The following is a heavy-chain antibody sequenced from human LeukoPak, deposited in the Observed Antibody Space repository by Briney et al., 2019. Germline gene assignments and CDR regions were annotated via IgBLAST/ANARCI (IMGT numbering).Heavy chain of an antibody. V-gene: IGHV4-59*08. D-gene: IGHD2-8*02. CDR1: GGSISSYY. CDR2: IYYTGRT. CDR3: ARHLRPGVVGYDY. J-gene: IGHJ4*02. Sequence: SETLSLTCTVSGGSISSYYWSWIRQTPGKRLEWIGYIYYTGRTNYNPSLKSRVTISVDTSNNQFSLKLSSVTAADTAVYYCARHLRPGVVGYDYWGQGTLVTVSS.